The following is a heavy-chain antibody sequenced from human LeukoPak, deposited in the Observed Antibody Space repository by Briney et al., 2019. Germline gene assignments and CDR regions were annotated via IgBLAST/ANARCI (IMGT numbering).Heavy chain of an antibody. D-gene: IGHD6-19*01. V-gene: IGHV1-46*01. J-gene: IGHJ6*02. Sequence: GASVKVSCKASGYTFTSYYMHWVRQAPGQGLEWMGIINPSSGSTSYAQKFQGRVTMTRDTSTSTVYMELSSLRSEDTAVYYCARERIAVAAPEYYYYYYGMDVWGQGTTVTVSS. CDR1: GYTFTSYY. CDR2: INPSSGST. CDR3: ARERIAVAAPEYYYYYYGMDV.